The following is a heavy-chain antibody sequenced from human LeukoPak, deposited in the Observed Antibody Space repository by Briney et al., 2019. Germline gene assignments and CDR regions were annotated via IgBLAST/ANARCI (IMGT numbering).Heavy chain of an antibody. D-gene: IGHD6-19*01. V-gene: IGHV4-39*07. J-gene: IGHJ5*02. CDR1: GGSLSSSSYY. Sequence: SETPSLTCTVSGGSLSSSSYYWGWGRPPPRKGLEWIGSIYYSGSTYYNPSLKSRVTISVDTSKNQFSLKLSSVTAADTAVYYCARETAVAGIGHWGQGTLVTVSS. CDR2: IYYSGST. CDR3: ARETAVAGIGH.